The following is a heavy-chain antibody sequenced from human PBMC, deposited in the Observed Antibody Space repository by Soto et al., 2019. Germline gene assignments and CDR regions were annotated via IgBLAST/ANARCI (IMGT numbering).Heavy chain of an antibody. CDR3: AKRRGAGGHFDY. CDR2: VSIGGST. Sequence: DVQLLESGGGLVKPEGSLRLSCAASGFTFSSYAMGWVRQGPGKGLEWVAGVSIGGSTHYADSVRGRFTISRDNAKNTLSLQMNSLTAEDSAVYFCAKRRGAGGHFDYWGQGAVVTVSS. J-gene: IGHJ4*02. CDR1: GFTFSSYA. D-gene: IGHD2-15*01. V-gene: IGHV3-23*01.